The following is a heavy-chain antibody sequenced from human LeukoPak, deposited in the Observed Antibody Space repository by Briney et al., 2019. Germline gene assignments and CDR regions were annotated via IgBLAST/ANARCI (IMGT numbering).Heavy chain of an antibody. CDR3: AGCGYYDFWSGYNPATFDY. CDR1: SGSISSSSYY. J-gene: IGHJ4*02. V-gene: IGHV4-39*01. Sequence: KPSETLSLTCTVSSGSISSSSYYWGWIRQPPGKGLEWIGSIYYSGSTYYNPSLKSRVTISVDTSKNQFSLKLTSVTAADTAVYYCAGCGYYDFWSGYNPATFDYWGQGTLVTVSS. CDR2: IYYSGST. D-gene: IGHD3-3*01.